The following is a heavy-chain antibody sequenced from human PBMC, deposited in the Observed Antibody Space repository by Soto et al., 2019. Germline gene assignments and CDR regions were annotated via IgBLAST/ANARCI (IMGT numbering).Heavy chain of an antibody. Sequence: SENLSLTCAVSGGSISSSNWWSWVRQPPGKGLEWIGEIYHSGSTNYNPSLKSRVTISVDKSKNQFSLKLSSVTAADTAVYYCARVLYCSGGSCYYTFDYWGQGTLVTVSS. CDR2: IYHSGST. CDR3: ARVLYCSGGSCYYTFDY. CDR1: GGSISSSNW. V-gene: IGHV4-4*02. D-gene: IGHD2-15*01. J-gene: IGHJ4*02.